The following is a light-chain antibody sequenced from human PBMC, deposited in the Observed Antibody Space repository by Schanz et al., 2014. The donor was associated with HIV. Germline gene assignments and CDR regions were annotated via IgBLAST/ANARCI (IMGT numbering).Light chain of an antibody. CDR2: ADY. V-gene: IGLV1-51*01. Sequence: QSLLTQPSSVSAAPGQRVTISCSGGALNVGHNFVSWYQQFPGTAPKLLIFADYQRPSEIPDRISGSKTGTSATLAINGLQTGDEADYYCATWHSSLREVVFGGGTKLTV. CDR3: ATWHSSLREVV. J-gene: IGLJ2*01. CDR1: ALNVGHNF.